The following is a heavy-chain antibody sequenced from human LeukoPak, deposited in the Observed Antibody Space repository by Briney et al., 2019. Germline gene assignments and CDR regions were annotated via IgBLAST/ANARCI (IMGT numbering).Heavy chain of an antibody. D-gene: IGHD2-2*01. CDR1: GFTVSSNY. CDR3: ARSPRYCSSTSCFDY. V-gene: IGHV3-53*01. Sequence: PGGSLRLSCAASGFTVSSNYMSWVRQAPGKGLEWVSVIYSGGNTYYADSVKGRFTIFRDNSKNTLYLQMNSLRAEDTAVYYCARSPRYCSSTSCFDYWGQGTLVTVSS. J-gene: IGHJ4*02. CDR2: IYSGGNT.